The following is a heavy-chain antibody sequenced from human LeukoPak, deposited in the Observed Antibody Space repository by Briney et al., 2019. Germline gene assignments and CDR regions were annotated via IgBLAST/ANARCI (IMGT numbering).Heavy chain of an antibody. J-gene: IGHJ4*02. CDR3: AGTNLNYGGNSHLDY. V-gene: IGHV4-59*01. CDR2: IHYSGST. D-gene: IGHD4-23*01. CDR1: GGSISSYY. Sequence: SETLSLTCTVSGGSISSYYWSWIRQPPGKGLEWIGYIHYSGSTNYNPSLKSRVTISVDTSKNQFSLKLSSVTAADTAVYYCAGTNLNYGGNSHLDYWGQGTLVTVSS.